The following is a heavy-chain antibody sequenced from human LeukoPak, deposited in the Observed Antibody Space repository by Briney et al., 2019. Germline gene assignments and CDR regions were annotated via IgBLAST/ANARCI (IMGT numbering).Heavy chain of an antibody. CDR1: NGSISTYY. Sequence: SETLFLTCIVSNGSISTYYWSWIRQPPGKGLEWIGYIDYSGSTNYNPSLKSRVTMSLDTSKNHFSLRLSSVTAADSAVYYCARVSRRHTLDYWGQGTLVTVSS. V-gene: IGHV4-59*01. CDR2: IDYSGST. J-gene: IGHJ4*02. CDR3: ARVSRRHTLDY.